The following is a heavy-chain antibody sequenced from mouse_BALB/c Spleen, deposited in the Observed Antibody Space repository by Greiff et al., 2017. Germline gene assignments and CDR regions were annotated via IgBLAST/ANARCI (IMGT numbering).Heavy chain of an antibody. CDR3: AGGAYAMDY. CDR2: ISYSGST. J-gene: IGHJ4*01. V-gene: IGHV3-2*02. CDR1: GYSITSDYA. Sequence: EVQLQESGPGLVKPSQSLSLTCTVTGYSITSDYAWNWIRQFPGNKLEWMGYISYSGSTSYNPSLKSRISITRDTSKNQFFLQLNSVTTEDTATYYCAGGAYAMDYWGQGTSVTVSS.